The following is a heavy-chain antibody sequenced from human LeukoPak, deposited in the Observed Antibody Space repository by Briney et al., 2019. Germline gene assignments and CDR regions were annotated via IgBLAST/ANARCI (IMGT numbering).Heavy chain of an antibody. V-gene: IGHV4-59*12. Sequence: PSETLSLTCTVSGGSISSYYWSWIRQPPGEGLEWIGYIYYSGSTNYTPSLKSRVTMSVDTSKNQFSLKLSSVTAADTAVYYCARGRFGELFVDYWGQGTLVTVSS. CDR2: IYYSGST. J-gene: IGHJ4*02. D-gene: IGHD3-10*01. CDR1: GGSISSYY. CDR3: ARGRFGELFVDY.